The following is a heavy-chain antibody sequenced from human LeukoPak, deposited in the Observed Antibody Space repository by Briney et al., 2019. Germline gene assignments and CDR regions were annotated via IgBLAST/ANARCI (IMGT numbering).Heavy chain of an antibody. J-gene: IGHJ4*02. V-gene: IGHV3-7*03. CDR2: IKQDGSEK. CDR3: ARCAGPVETD. D-gene: IGHD2-21*02. CDR1: GFTFSTYW. Sequence: GGSLRLSCAASGFTFSTYWMSWVRQAPGKGLEWVANIKQDGSEKYSLDSVKGRFTTSRDNAKNSLYLQMNSLRAEDTAVYYCARCAGPVETDWGQGTLVTVSS.